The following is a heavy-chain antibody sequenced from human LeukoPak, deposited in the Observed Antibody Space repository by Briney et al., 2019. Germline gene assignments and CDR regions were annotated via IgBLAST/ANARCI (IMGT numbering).Heavy chain of an antibody. J-gene: IGHJ4*02. CDR2: INPNSGGT. V-gene: IGHV1-2*02. CDR3: ARDRTVD. D-gene: IGHD6-19*01. CDR1: GYTFTGYY. Sequence: ASVKVSCKASGYTFTGYYIHWVRQAPGQGLEWTGWINPNSGGTDYAQKFQGRVTITRDTSITTAYMEVNRLTSDDTAVYYCARDRTVDWGQGTLVTVSS.